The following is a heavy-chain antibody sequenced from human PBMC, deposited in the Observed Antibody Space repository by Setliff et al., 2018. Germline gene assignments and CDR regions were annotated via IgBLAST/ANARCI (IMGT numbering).Heavy chain of an antibody. V-gene: IGHV4-39*07. J-gene: IGHJ4*02. CDR2: IYYSGST. D-gene: IGHD4-17*01. Sequence: SETLSLTCTVSGGSISSSSYYWGWIRQPPGKGLEWIGSIYYSGSTYYNPSLKSRVTISVDTSKNQFSLKLSSVTAADTAVYYCARKGFHYGAMGYWGQGTLVTVSS. CDR1: GGSISSSSYY. CDR3: ARKGFHYGAMGY.